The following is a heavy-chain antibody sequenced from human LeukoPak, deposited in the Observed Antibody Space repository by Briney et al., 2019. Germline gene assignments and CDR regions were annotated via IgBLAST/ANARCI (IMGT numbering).Heavy chain of an antibody. CDR3: ARDRRGGYDLYDY. Sequence: ASVKVSCKASGYTFTGHYMHWVRQAPGQGLEWMGWINPNSGGTNYAQKFQGRVTMTRDTSISTAYMELSRLRSDDTAVYYCARDRRGGYDLYDYWGQGTLVTVSS. J-gene: IGHJ4*02. V-gene: IGHV1-2*02. D-gene: IGHD5-12*01. CDR2: INPNSGGT. CDR1: GYTFTGHY.